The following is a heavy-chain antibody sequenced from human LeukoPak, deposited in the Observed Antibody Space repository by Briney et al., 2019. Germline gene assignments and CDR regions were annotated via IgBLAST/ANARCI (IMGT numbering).Heavy chain of an antibody. CDR1: GFTFSSYG. V-gene: IGHV3-30*03. D-gene: IGHD5-24*01. J-gene: IGHJ4*02. CDR3: ARGDLPQYYFDY. CDR2: ISYDGSNK. Sequence: GRSLRLSCAASGFTFSSYGMHWVRQAPGKGLEWVAVISYDGSNKYYADSVKGRFTISRDNSKNTLYLQMNSLRAEDTAVYYCARGDLPQYYFDYWGQGTLVTVSS.